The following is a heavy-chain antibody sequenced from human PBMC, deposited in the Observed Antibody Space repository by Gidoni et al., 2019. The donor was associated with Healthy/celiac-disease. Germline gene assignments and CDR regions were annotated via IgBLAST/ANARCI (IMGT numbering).Heavy chain of an antibody. D-gene: IGHD3-10*01. Sequence: QVQLVESGGGLVKPGGSLRLSCAASGFTFSDYYMSWIRQAPGKGLEWVSYISSSGSTIYYADSVKGRFTISRDNAKNSLYLQMNSLRAEDTAVYYCASSETLGITMVRGPNGIWGQGTMVTVSS. V-gene: IGHV3-11*01. CDR1: GFTFSDYY. CDR2: ISSSGSTI. CDR3: ASSETLGITMVRGPNGI. J-gene: IGHJ3*02.